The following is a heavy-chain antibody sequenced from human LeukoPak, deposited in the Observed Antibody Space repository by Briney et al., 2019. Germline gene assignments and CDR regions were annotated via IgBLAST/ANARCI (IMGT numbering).Heavy chain of an antibody. D-gene: IGHD5-12*01. CDR2: VAYSGST. J-gene: IGHJ5*02. V-gene: IGHV4-59*01. Sequence: SETLPLTCTVSGGSTNSYYWSWIRQPPGKGLEGIGDVAYSGSTNYNPCPNSRVPISLDPSKYQFSPKLSSVTPEATAVSYCARTVSGYYFNAWGPGTLVTVSS. CDR1: GGSTNSYY. CDR3: ARTVSGYYFNA.